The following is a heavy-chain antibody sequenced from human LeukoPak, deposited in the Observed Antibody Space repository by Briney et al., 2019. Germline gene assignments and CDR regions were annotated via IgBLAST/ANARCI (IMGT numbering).Heavy chain of an antibody. CDR3: ARDRTAAG. V-gene: IGHV3-48*04. CDR2: ISSSSSTI. D-gene: IGHD6-13*01. Sequence: PGGSLRLSCAASGFTFSSYSMNWVRQAPGKGLEWVSYISSSSSTIYYADSVKGRFTISRDNAKNSLYLQMNSLRAEDTAVYYCARDRTAAGWGQGTLVTVSS. J-gene: IGHJ4*02. CDR1: GFTFSSYS.